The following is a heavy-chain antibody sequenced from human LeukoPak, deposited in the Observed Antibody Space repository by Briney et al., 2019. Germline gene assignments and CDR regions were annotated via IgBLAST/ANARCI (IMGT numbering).Heavy chain of an antibody. CDR2: IKSKTDGGTT. CDR1: GFTVSSNY. J-gene: IGHJ4*02. Sequence: GGSLRLSCAASGFTVSSNYMSWIRQAPEKGLEWVGRIKSKTDGGTTDYAAPVKGRFTISRDDSKNTLYLQMNSLKTEDTAVYYCTTDLHDYWGQGTLVTVSS. CDR3: TTDLHDY. V-gene: IGHV3-15*01.